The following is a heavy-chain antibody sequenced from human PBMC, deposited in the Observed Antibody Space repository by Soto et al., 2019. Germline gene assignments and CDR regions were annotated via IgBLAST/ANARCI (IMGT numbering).Heavy chain of an antibody. CDR1: GYTFTTYG. CDR2: LSDYNGKT. CDR3: ARESTMRGLDY. V-gene: IGHV1-18*01. D-gene: IGHD5-12*01. J-gene: IGHJ4*02. Sequence: QVQLVQSGAEVKKPGASVKVSCKASGYTFTTYGISWVRQAPGQGLEWMGWLSDYNGKTNSAQKLQGRVTMTTDTSTSTAYMELRTLRSDDTAVYYCARESTMRGLDYWGQGTLVTVSS.